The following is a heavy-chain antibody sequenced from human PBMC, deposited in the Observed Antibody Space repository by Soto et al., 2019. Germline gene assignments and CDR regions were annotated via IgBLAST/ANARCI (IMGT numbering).Heavy chain of an antibody. CDR3: GRDEYQWDQRFLYY. Sequence: QVRLVQSGAEVGQPGASVKVSCKASGHTSRNNGISWVRQAPGQGLEWMGFINAKTGATNYARKVRGRLTLTTDTFTRTVDMELRRLRSDDTAVYYCGRDEYQWDQRFLYYWGQGTLVTVSS. D-gene: IGHD6-19*01. V-gene: IGHV1-18*01. CDR1: GHTSRNNG. J-gene: IGHJ4*02. CDR2: INAKTGAT.